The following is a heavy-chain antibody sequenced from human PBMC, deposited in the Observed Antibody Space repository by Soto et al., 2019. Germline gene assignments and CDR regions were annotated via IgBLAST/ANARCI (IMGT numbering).Heavy chain of an antibody. CDR1: GFTFDDYA. CDR2: ISWNSGSI. CDR3: AKDIFGGDYDYVWGSYPS. Sequence: PGGSLRLSCAASGFTFDDYAMHWVRQAPGKGLEWVSGISWNSGSIGYADSVKGRFTISRDNAKNSLYLQMNSLRAEDTALYYCAKDIFGGDYDYVWGSYPSWGQGTLVTVSS. V-gene: IGHV3-9*01. D-gene: IGHD3-16*02. J-gene: IGHJ4*02.